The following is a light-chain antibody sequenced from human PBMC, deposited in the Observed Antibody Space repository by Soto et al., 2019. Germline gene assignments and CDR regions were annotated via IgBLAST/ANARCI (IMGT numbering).Light chain of an antibody. CDR2: DVS. J-gene: IGLJ1*01. V-gene: IGLV2-14*01. CDR3: SSYTSSSTPYV. Sequence: QSVLTQPASVSGSPGQSITITFTGTSSDVGGYNYLSWYQQHPGKAPRLMIYDVSNRPSGVSNRFSGSKSGNTASLTISGLQAEDEADYYCSSYTSSSTPYVFGTGTKVTVL. CDR1: SSDVGGYNY.